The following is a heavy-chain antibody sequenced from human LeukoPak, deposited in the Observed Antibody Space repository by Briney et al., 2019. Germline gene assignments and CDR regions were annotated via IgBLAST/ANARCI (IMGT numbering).Heavy chain of an antibody. J-gene: IGHJ1*01. Sequence: SETLSLTCSVSGGSISTAYWSWIRQPPGKGLEWIGNIHYSGSTYYNPSLKSRVTISVDTSKNQFSLKLSSVTAADTAVYYCARHLFPNAPLFQHWGQGTLVTVSS. CDR1: GGSISTAY. V-gene: IGHV4-59*08. D-gene: IGHD3-3*01. CDR3: ARHLFPNAPLFQH. CDR2: IHYSGST.